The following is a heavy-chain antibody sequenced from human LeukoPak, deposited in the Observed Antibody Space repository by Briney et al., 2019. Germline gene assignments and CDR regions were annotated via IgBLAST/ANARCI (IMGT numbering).Heavy chain of an antibody. CDR2: IYTSGST. CDR1: GGSISSYY. CDR3: ARAGIRYCSGGSCYHDY. J-gene: IGHJ4*02. V-gene: IGHV4-4*07. D-gene: IGHD2-15*01. Sequence: PSETLSLICTVSGGSISSYYWSWIRQPAGKGLEWIGRIYTSGSTNYNPSLKSRVTMSVDTSKNQFSLKLSSVTAADTAVYYCARAGIRYCSGGSCYHDYWGQGTLVTVSS.